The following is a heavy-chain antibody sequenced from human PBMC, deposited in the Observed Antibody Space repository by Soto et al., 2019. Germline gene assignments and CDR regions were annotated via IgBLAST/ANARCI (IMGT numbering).Heavy chain of an antibody. D-gene: IGHD1-20*01. CDR1: GFTVNTYA. Sequence: PGESLKISCAASGFTVNTYAMSWVRQAPGKGLEWVSTTGISGRTTYYADSVKGRFTVSRDDSKNTLDLQMSSLRAEDTAVHYCATVHNTSRSFNYWGQGTLVTVSS. CDR3: ATVHNTSRSFNY. CDR2: TGISGRTT. V-gene: IGHV3-23*01. J-gene: IGHJ4*02.